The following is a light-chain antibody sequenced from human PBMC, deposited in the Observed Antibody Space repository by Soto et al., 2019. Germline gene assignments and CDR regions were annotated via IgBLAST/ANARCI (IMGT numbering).Light chain of an antibody. Sequence: EIVLTQSPATLSLSPGERATLSCRASQSVSSYLAWYQQKPGPAPRLLIYDASNMATCIPARFSGSGSGTDFTLTISSLEPEDFAVYYCQQSSNWPPTYTFGQGTKLEIK. CDR2: DAS. J-gene: IGKJ2*01. CDR3: QQSSNWPPTYT. V-gene: IGKV3-11*01. CDR1: QSVSSY.